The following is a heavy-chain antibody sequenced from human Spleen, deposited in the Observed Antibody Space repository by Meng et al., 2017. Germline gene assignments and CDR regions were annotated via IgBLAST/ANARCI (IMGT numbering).Heavy chain of an antibody. V-gene: IGHV4-34*01. D-gene: IGHD4-11*01. Sequence: QGQLQQWGAVLLKPSETLSLTCVVSGGSFSDYYWSWIRQPPGKGLEWIGEINHSGSTNYNPSLESRATISVDTSQNNLSLKLSSVTAADSAVYYCARGPTTMAHDFDYWAREPWSPSPQ. J-gene: IGHJ4*02. CDR3: ARGPTTMAHDFDY. CDR1: GGSFSDYY. CDR2: INHSGST.